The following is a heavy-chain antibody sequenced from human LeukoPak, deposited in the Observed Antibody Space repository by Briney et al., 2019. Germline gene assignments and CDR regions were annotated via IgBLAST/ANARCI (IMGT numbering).Heavy chain of an antibody. V-gene: IGHV5-51*01. CDR1: GFSFTSYW. CDR2: SYAGDSDT. CDR3: ARANMGYDANWFDP. Sequence: GQSLNIYCTGSGFSFTSYWIGWVRHTRGKGLEWMGISYAGDSDTTYSPSFNGQVTISADNSISPVYRQWSSLKASDTAMYYCARANMGYDANWFDPWGQGTLVTVSS. J-gene: IGHJ5*02. D-gene: IGHD5-12*01.